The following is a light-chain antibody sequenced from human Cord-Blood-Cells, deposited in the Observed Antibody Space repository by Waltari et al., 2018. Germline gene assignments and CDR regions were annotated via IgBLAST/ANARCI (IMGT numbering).Light chain of an antibody. Sequence: DSQMTQTQSPLSVSVADRVTVTCQASQSISNYLNWYQQKPGKAPKLLIYDASNLETGVPARFSGSGSGTDFTFTISSLQPEDIATYYCQQYDNLPLTFGGGTKVEIK. CDR3: QQYDNLPLT. J-gene: IGKJ4*01. V-gene: IGKV1-33*01. CDR1: QSISNY. CDR2: DAS.